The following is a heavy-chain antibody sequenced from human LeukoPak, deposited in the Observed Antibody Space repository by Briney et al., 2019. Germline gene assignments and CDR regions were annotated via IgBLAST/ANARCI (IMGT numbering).Heavy chain of an antibody. J-gene: IGHJ4*02. V-gene: IGHV6-1*01. D-gene: IGHD5-12*01. CDR2: TYYRSKSYN. Sequence: SQTLSLTCAISGDSVSNKRAAWNCIRQSPSRSLVWLGRTYYRSKSYNDYAVSVKSRITNNADTSENQFSLRLKSVRPEDTAGYYCAREEWLRLHYWGQGTLVTVSS. CDR1: GDSVSNKRAA. CDR3: AREEWLRLHY.